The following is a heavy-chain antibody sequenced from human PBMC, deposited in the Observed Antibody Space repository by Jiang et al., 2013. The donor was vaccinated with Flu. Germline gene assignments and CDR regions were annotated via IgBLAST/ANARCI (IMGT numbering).Heavy chain of an antibody. CDR2: ISAYNGNT. Sequence: VKVSCKASGYTFTNYVINWVRQAPGQGLEWMGWISAYNGNTNYAQNLQGRVTVTTDTSTTTAYMELRSLISDDTAVYYCAREATIFGSLKYFDSWGQGTLVTVSS. V-gene: IGHV1-18*01. CDR3: AREATIFGSLKYFDS. D-gene: IGHD3-3*01. J-gene: IGHJ4*02. CDR1: GYTFTNYV.